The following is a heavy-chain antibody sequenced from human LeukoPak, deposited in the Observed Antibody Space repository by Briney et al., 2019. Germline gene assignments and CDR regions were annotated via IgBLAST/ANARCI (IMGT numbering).Heavy chain of an antibody. J-gene: IGHJ4*02. CDR3: ARGNQRFQSSSSLRSPFDY. Sequence: SETLSLTCTVSGVSISRGGYYCSWIRQHGGKGLEWIGYIYYSGSTYYNPSLKSRVTISVDTSKNQFSLKLSSVTAADTAVYYCARGNQRFQSSSSLRSPFDYWGQGTLVTVSS. CDR2: IYYSGST. CDR1: GVSISRGGYY. V-gene: IGHV4-31*03. D-gene: IGHD6-6*01.